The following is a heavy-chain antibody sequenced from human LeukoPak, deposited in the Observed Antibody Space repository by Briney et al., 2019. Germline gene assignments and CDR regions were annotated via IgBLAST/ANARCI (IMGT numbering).Heavy chain of an antibody. CDR1: GFIFSSYK. Sequence: GGSLRLSCGGSGFIFSSYKMNWVRQAPGKGLEWVSYISSSSSTIYYADSVKGRFTISRDNAKNSLYLQMNSLRAEDTAVYYCARDPRAARPHYFDYWGQGTLVTVSS. D-gene: IGHD6-6*01. J-gene: IGHJ4*02. V-gene: IGHV3-48*01. CDR2: ISSSSSTI. CDR3: ARDPRAARPHYFDY.